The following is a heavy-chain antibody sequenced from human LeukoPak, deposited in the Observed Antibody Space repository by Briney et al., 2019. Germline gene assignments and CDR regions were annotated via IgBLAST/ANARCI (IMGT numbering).Heavy chain of an antibody. CDR1: GFTFSSYS. CDR2: ISYDGSNK. V-gene: IGHV3-30*18. J-gene: IGHJ4*02. CDR3: AKDRGYYDSSGYFSIDYYFDY. Sequence: GGSLRLSCAASGFTFSSYSMNWVRQAPGKGLEWVAVISYDGSNKYYADSVKGRFTISRDNSKNTLYLQMNSLRAEDTAVYYCAKDRGYYDSSGYFSIDYYFDYWGQGTLVTVSS. D-gene: IGHD3-22*01.